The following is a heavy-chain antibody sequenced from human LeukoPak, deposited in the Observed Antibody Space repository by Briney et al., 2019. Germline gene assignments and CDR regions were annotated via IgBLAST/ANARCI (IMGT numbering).Heavy chain of an antibody. CDR1: EFSFSTYW. D-gene: IGHD2-15*01. Sequence: PGGSLRLSCAASEFSFSTYWMSWVRQAPGKGLEWVANIRQDGSDKYYMDSVKGRFTISRDNAKNSLSLQMNSLRVEDTAVYYCARDRDCGDGGCYPHFDYWGQGVRVTVSS. V-gene: IGHV3-7*01. CDR2: IRQDGSDK. CDR3: ARDRDCGDGGCYPHFDY. J-gene: IGHJ4*02.